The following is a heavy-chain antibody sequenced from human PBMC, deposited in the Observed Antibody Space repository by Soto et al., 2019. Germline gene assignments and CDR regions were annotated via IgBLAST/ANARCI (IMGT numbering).Heavy chain of an antibody. Sequence: GGSLRLSCAASGFSFSAYSMNWVRQAPGKGLEWVSSISSTGSYIYYADSVKGRFTISRDNGKNSLSLHMNSRRAEDTAVYYCARVQIVAGNYYYGMDVWGQGTTVTVSS. CDR1: GFSFSAYS. V-gene: IGHV3-21*01. CDR2: ISSTGSYI. CDR3: ARVQIVAGNYYYGMDV. D-gene: IGHD5-12*01. J-gene: IGHJ6*02.